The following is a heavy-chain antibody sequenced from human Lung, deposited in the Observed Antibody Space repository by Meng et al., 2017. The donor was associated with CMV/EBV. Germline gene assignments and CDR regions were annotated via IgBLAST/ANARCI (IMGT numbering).Heavy chain of an antibody. V-gene: IGHV5-51*01. CDR1: GYSFTTFW. Sequence: GGSLRLSCKGSGYSFTTFWINWVRQMPGKGLEWMGAIHPSDSETEYSPSFEGQVTISADKSNSTAHLQWNSLKPSDTAMYYCASGAGDLGGQGTLVTVSS. J-gene: IGHJ5*02. CDR2: IHPSDSET. CDR3: ASGAGDL. D-gene: IGHD1-26*01.